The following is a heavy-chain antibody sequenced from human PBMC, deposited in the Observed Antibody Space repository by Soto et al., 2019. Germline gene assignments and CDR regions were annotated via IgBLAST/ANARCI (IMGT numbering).Heavy chain of an antibody. J-gene: IGHJ5*02. CDR2: ISGSGGST. CDR1: GFTFSSYA. Sequence: PGGSLRLSCAASGFTFSSYAMSWVRQAPGKGLEWVSAISGSGGSTYYADSVKGRFTISRDNSKNTLYLQMNSLRAEDTAVYYCAKDRGLYSSSFHWFDPWGQGTLVTVSS. CDR3: AKDRGLYSSSFHWFDP. D-gene: IGHD6-13*01. V-gene: IGHV3-23*01.